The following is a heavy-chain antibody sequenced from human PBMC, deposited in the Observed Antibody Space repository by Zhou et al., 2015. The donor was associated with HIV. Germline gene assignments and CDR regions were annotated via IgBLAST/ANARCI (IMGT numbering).Heavy chain of an antibody. CDR2: IIPIFGTA. CDR1: GGTFSSYA. Sequence: QVQLVQSGAEVKKPGSSVKVSCKASGGTFSSYAISWVRQAPGQGLEWMGGIIPIFGTANYAQKFQGRVTITADESTSTAYMELSSLRSEDTAVYYCARSTYYYDSSGYSVSDYGMDVWGQGTTGHRLL. J-gene: IGHJ6*02. D-gene: IGHD3-22*01. CDR3: ARSTYYYDSSGYSVSDYGMDV. V-gene: IGHV1-69*01.